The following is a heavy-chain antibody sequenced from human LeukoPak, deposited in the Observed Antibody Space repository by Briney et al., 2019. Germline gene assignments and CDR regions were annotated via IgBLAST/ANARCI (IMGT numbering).Heavy chain of an antibody. V-gene: IGHV3-23*01. CDR1: GFTFSSYA. Sequence: PGGSLRLSCAASGFTFSSYAMSWVRQAPGKGLEWVSAISGSGGSTYYADSVKGRFTISGDNSKNTLYLQMNSLRAEDTAVYYCAKYYYDSSGTIPDAFDIWGQGTMVTVSS. CDR3: AKYYYDSSGTIPDAFDI. CDR2: ISGSGGST. J-gene: IGHJ3*02. D-gene: IGHD3-22*01.